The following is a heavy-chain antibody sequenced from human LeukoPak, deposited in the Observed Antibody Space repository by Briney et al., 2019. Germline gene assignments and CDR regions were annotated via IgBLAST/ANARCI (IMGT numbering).Heavy chain of an antibody. Sequence: SETLSLTCTDSGCSINSYYWSWIRQPPGKGLEWIGYIYYTGSTNYNPSLKSRVTISVDTSKNQLSLKLNSVTTADTAVYYCARGHSNSYGQNSDNWGQRTLVTVSS. V-gene: IGHV4-59*01. D-gene: IGHD5-18*01. CDR2: IYYTGST. CDR3: ARGHSNSYGQNSDN. CDR1: GCSINSYY. J-gene: IGHJ4*02.